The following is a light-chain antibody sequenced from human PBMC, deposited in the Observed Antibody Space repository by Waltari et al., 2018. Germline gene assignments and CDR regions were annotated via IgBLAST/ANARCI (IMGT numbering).Light chain of an antibody. V-gene: IGKV1-5*03. Sequence: DIQMTQSPSTLSASVGDRVTITCRASQRIDIWMAWYQEKAGKAPNLLIYKASNLESGVPSRFSGSGSGTEFTLTISSLQPDDFATYYCQQFKSNPRTFGQGTKVEVK. J-gene: IGKJ1*01. CDR1: QRIDIW. CDR3: QQFKSNPRT. CDR2: KAS.